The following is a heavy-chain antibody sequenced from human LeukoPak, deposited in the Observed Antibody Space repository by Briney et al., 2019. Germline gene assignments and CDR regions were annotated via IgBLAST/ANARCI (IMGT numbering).Heavy chain of an antibody. CDR2: FRGSGAAT. J-gene: IGHJ4*02. Sequence: PGGSLRLSCAASGFTFSSYAMNWVRQAPGKGLKWVSGFRGSGAATFYADSVKGRFTISRDNSKNTLYLQMNSLKTEDTAVYYCTTDREFYDTSGNRYWGQGTLVTVSS. V-gene: IGHV3-23*01. D-gene: IGHD3-22*01. CDR1: GFTFSSYA. CDR3: TTDREFYDTSGNRY.